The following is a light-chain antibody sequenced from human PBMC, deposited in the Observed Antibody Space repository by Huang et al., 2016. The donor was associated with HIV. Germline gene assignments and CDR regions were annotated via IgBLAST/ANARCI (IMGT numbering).Light chain of an antibody. Sequence: EIVLTQSPATLSLSPGERATLSCRASQSVSSYLAWYQQKPGQAPRLLIYDASNRATGIPARFSGSGSGTDFTLTNSSLEPEDFAVYYCQQRSNFLTFGGGTKVEIK. J-gene: IGKJ4*01. CDR2: DAS. CDR3: QQRSNFLT. V-gene: IGKV3-11*01. CDR1: QSVSSY.